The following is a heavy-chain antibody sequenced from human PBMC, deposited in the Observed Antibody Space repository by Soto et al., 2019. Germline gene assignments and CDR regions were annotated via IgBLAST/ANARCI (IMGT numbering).Heavy chain of an antibody. D-gene: IGHD3-10*01. Sequence: GGSLRLSCAVSGLSLSDYAMSWVRQAPGKGLEWVSAISGSGSNIYYIDSVKGRFTISRDRSKTTLFLQMNNLRAEDTAVYYCAKGGIALVRGSFAYWGRGVLVTVSS. V-gene: IGHV3-23*01. CDR3: AKGGIALVRGSFAY. CDR1: GLSLSDYA. J-gene: IGHJ4*02. CDR2: ISGSGSNI.